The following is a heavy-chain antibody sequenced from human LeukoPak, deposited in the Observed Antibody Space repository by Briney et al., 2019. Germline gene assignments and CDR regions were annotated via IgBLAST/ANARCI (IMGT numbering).Heavy chain of an antibody. J-gene: IGHJ4*02. CDR1: GGSISSYY. Sequence: PSETLSLTCTVSGGSISSYYCSWIRQPAGKGLEWIGRIYTSGSTNYNPSLKSRVTISVDTSKNQFSLKLSSVTAADTAVYYCARDEYYYGSGSYRGPYFDYWGQGTLVTVSS. V-gene: IGHV4-4*07. D-gene: IGHD3-10*01. CDR2: IYTSGST. CDR3: ARDEYYYGSGSYRGPYFDY.